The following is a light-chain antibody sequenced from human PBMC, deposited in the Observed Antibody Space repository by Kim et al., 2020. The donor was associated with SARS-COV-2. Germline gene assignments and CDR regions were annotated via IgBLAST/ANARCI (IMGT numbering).Light chain of an antibody. CDR2: DAA. CDR1: QTIGIS. CDR3: QQRNNWPPAVT. V-gene: IGKV3-11*01. J-gene: IGKJ4*01. Sequence: SPGERDILSCRASQTIGISLGWYQHKLGQAPRLLIYDAANRAAGIPDRFSGGGSGTDFTLTISSLEPEDFAIYYCQQRNNWPPAVTFGGGTKVDIK.